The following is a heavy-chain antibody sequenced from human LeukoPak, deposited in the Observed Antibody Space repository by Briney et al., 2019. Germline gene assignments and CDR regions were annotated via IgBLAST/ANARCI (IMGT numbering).Heavy chain of an antibody. J-gene: IGHJ3*02. CDR1: EFSVKYNY. CDR2: LYSAGST. CDR3: ARWTNFHAFDI. D-gene: IGHD1-1*01. V-gene: IGHV3-53*01. Sequence: GGSQRLSCAASEFSVKYNYMTWVRQAPGKGLEWVSLLYSAGSTNYADSVKGRFTISRDDSKNTVYLQMNSLRAEDTAVYYCARWTNFHAFDIWGQGTLVTVSS.